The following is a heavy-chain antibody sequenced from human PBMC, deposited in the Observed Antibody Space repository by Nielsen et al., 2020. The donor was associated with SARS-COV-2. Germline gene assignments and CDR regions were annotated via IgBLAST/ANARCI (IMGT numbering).Heavy chain of an antibody. J-gene: IGHJ6*03. D-gene: IGHD6-13*01. CDR2: IYYSGST. V-gene: IGHV4-39*07. CDR3: ARGLGIAAVYYMDV. CDR1: GGSISSSSYY. Sequence: SETLSLTCTVSGGSISSSSYYWGWIRQPPGKGLEWIGSIYYSGSTNYNPSLKSRVTISVDTSKNQFSLKLSSVTAADTAVYYCARGLGIAAVYYMDVWGKGTTVTVSS.